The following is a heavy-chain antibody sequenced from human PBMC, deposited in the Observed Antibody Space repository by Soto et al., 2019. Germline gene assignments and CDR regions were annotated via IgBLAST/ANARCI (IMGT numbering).Heavy chain of an antibody. CDR2: IIPIFGTA. CDR1: GGTFSSYA. CDR3: ARDRGLSIFGVVPFYYFDY. J-gene: IGHJ4*02. V-gene: IGHV1-69*13. Sequence: SVKVSCKASGGTFSSYAISWVRQAPGQGLEWMGGIIPIFGTANYAQKFQGRVTITADESTSTAYMELSSLRSEDTAVYYCARDRGLSIFGVVPFYYFDYWGQGTLVTVSS. D-gene: IGHD3-3*01.